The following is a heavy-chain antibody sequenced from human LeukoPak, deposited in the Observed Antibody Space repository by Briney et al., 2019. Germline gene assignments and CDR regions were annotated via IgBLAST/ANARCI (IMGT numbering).Heavy chain of an antibody. J-gene: IGHJ3*02. CDR2: ISTYNGNT. CDR3: PRAGGWAREDYKADAFDI. D-gene: IGHD6-19*01. CDR1: GYTFTNFG. Sequence: GSVNVSCKASGYTFTNFGISWVRQAPGQGLEWRGWISTYNGNTNYAQKVQGRVTMTTDTSTSTAYMELRSLTSDDTAVHFCPRAGGWAREDYKADAFDIWGQGQWSPSLQ. V-gene: IGHV1-18*01.